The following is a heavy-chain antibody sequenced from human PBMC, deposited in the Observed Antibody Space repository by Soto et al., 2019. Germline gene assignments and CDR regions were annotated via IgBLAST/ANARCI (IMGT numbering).Heavy chain of an antibody. CDR1: GGSISSGGHY. V-gene: IGHV4-31*03. J-gene: IGHJ4*02. CDR2: INYSGTT. D-gene: IGHD1-1*01. Sequence: QVQLQESGPGLVKPSQTLSLTCTVSGGSISSGGHYWSWIRQRPGKGLEWIGFINYSGTTYYNPSLKSRGTISIDTSKSQFSLKLSSVTAADTAVYYCAGRVSTRDDRFDYWGQGTLVTVSS. CDR3: AGRVSTRDDRFDY.